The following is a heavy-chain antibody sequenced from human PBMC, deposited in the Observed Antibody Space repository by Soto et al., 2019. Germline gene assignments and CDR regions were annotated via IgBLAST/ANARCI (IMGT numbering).Heavy chain of an antibody. CDR2: IIPIFGTA. Sequence: SVKVSCKASGGTFSSYAISRVRQAPGQGLEWMGGIIPIFGTANYAQKFQGRVTITADESTSTAYMELSSLRSEDTAVYYCARALSGSYHQSYFDYWGQGTLVTVSS. CDR1: GGTFSSYA. J-gene: IGHJ4*02. D-gene: IGHD1-26*01. V-gene: IGHV1-69*13. CDR3: ARALSGSYHQSYFDY.